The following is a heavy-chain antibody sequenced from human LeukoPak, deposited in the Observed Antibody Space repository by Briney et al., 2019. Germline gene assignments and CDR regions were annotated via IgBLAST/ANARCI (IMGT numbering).Heavy chain of an antibody. CDR3: ARRANRDGYNYDYFDY. CDR1: GFRISNYW. Sequence: GESLKISCQASGFRISNYWFGWVRQMPGEGLEWMAIIYAGDSGTRYSPSFEGQVTVSADKSINTAYMQWSSLKASDTTIYYCARRANRDGYNYDYFDYWGQGTLVSVSS. CDR2: IYAGDSGT. D-gene: IGHD5-24*01. V-gene: IGHV5-51*01. J-gene: IGHJ4*02.